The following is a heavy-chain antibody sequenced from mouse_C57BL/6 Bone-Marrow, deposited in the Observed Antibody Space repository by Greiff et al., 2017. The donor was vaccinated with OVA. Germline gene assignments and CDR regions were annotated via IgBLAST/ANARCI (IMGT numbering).Heavy chain of an antibody. D-gene: IGHD4-1*01. V-gene: IGHV1-42*01. J-gene: IGHJ2*01. Sequence: EVQLQQSGPELVKPGASVKISCKASGYSFTGYYMNWVKQSPEKSLEWIGEINPSTGGTTYNQKFKAKATLTVDKSSSTAYMQLKSLTSEDSAVYYCARRGLGRRDFDYWGQGTTLTVSS. CDR1: GYSFTGYY. CDR2: INPSTGGT. CDR3: ARRGLGRRDFDY.